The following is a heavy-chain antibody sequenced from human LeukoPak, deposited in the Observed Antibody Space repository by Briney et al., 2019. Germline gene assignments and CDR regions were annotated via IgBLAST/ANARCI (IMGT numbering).Heavy chain of an antibody. D-gene: IGHD6-19*01. J-gene: IGHJ2*01. CDR2: INPSGGST. Sequence: ASVKVSCKVSGYTLTELSMHWVRQAPGQGLEWMGIINPSGGSTSYAQKFQGRVTMTRDMSTSTVYMELSSLRSEDTAVYYCARAVAGTYWYFDLWGRGTLVTVSS. CDR3: ARAVAGTYWYFDL. V-gene: IGHV1-46*01. CDR1: GYTLTELS.